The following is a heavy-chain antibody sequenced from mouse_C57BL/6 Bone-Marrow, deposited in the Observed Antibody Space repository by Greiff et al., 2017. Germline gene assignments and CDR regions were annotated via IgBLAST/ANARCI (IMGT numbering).Heavy chain of an antibody. CDR2: IYPRSGNT. V-gene: IGHV1-81*01. J-gene: IGHJ1*03. CDR3: GRGRYWYFEF. CDR1: GYTFTSYG. Sequence: QVQLKESGAELARPGASVKLSCKASGYTFTSYGISWVKQRTGQGLEWIGEIYPRSGNTYYNEKFKGKATLTADKSSSTAYMELRSLTSEDSAVYFCGRGRYWYFEFGGRGTTITVTS.